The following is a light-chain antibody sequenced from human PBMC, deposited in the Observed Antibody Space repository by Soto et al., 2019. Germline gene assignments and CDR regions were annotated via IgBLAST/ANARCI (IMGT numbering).Light chain of an antibody. J-gene: IGKJ1*01. CDR3: QQYNYNPCT. V-gene: IGKV1-5*03. Sequence: DVHMTQSPSTLSASIGDRVTITCRARQNIINWLAWYQQKRGKAPKLLIYNASSLESGVPSRFSGSGSGTEFTLTISSMQPDDVATYYCQQYNYNPCTFGQGTKV. CDR1: QNIINW. CDR2: NAS.